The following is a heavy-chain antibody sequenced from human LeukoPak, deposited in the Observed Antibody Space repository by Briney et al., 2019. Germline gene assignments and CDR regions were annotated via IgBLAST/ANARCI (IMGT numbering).Heavy chain of an antibody. CDR2: ISGSGGSS. Sequence: GGSLRLSCAASGFTFSRNNMNWVRQAPGKGLEWVSHISGSGGSSYHVDSVKGRFTISRDNSKNTLYLQMNSLRAEDTAVYYCARLGRYADYWGQGTLVTVSS. J-gene: IGHJ4*02. D-gene: IGHD3-16*01. CDR3: ARLGRYADY. CDR1: GFTFSRNN. V-gene: IGHV3-23*01.